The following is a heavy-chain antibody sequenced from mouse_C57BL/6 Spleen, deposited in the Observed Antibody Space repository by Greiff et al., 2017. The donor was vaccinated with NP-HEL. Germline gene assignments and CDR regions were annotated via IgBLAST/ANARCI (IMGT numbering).Heavy chain of an antibody. CDR1: GFTFSDYG. V-gene: IGHV5-15*01. J-gene: IGHJ1*03. CDR2: ISNLAYSI. CDR3: ARQNYYGTYFDV. Sequence: EVQRVESGGGLVQPGGSLKLSCAASGFTFSDYGMAWVRQAPRKGPEWVAFISNLAYSIYYADTVTGRFTISRENAKNTLYLEMSSLRSEDTAMYYCARQNYYGTYFDVWGTGTTVTVSS. D-gene: IGHD1-1*01.